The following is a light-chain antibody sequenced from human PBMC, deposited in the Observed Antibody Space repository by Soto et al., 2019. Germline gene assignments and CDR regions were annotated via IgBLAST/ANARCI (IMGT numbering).Light chain of an antibody. CDR3: QSFDSSLSVVV. CDR1: SSDVGGYNY. V-gene: IGLV2-14*03. Sequence: QSALTQPASVSGSPGPSITISCTGTSSDVGGYNYVSWYQQHPGKAPKLMIYDVSNRPSGVSNRFSGSKSGNPASLTISGLQAEDDVDYYCQSFDSSLSVVVFGGGTKLTVL. J-gene: IGLJ2*01. CDR2: DVS.